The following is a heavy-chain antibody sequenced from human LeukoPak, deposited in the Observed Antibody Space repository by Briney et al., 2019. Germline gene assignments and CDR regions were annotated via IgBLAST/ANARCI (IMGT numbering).Heavy chain of an antibody. CDR2: LHTGGRT. D-gene: IGHD1-1*01. V-gene: IGHV3-53*01. Sequence: GGSLRLSCAASGFIVSNSYMSWVRQAPGKGLEWVSVLHTGGRTFYADSVMGRFTISRDNSEDTLYLQMNSLRAEDTAVYYCVRDPSGSGFAFDSWGQGALVTVSS. CDR1: GFIVSNSY. J-gene: IGHJ4*02. CDR3: VRDPSGSGFAFDS.